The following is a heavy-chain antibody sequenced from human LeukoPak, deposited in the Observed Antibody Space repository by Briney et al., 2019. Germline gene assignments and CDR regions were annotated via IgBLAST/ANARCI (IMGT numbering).Heavy chain of an antibody. CDR2: IYSSGST. J-gene: IGHJ4*02. Sequence: SETLSLARTVSGGSISSYHWSWIRQPPGKGLEWIGYIYSSGSTNYNPSLGSRVTISVDASKNHFSLKLSSVTAADTAVYYCARLGYTSDWYKIDYWGQGTLVTVSS. D-gene: IGHD2-15*01. CDR1: GGSISSYH. CDR3: ARLGYTSDWYKIDY. V-gene: IGHV4-59*08.